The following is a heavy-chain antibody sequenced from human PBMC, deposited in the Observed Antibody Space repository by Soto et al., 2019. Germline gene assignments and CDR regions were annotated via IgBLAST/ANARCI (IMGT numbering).Heavy chain of an antibody. CDR3: AHRILRTVFGLVTTTAIYFDF. Sequence: QITLNESGPTVVKPAETLTLTCTFSGFSLTTSGVGVGWIRQSPGKAPEWLALIYWDDGKRYSASLKSRLTIPKDTSKNQVVLTMASVDPADTATYSCAHRILRTVFGLVTTTAIYFDFWGQGTPVVVSS. V-gene: IGHV2-5*02. J-gene: IGHJ4*02. D-gene: IGHD3-3*01. CDR2: IYWDDGK. CDR1: GFSLTTSGVG.